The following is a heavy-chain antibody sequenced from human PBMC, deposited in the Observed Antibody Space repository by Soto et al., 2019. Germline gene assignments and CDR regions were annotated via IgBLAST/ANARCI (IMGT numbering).Heavy chain of an antibody. J-gene: IGHJ4*02. CDR1: GYTFSNYG. CDR2: ISGYNGNT. CDR3: AREGQVGY. Sequence: ASGKVSCKASGYTFSNYGFSWVRQAPGQGLEWMGWISGYNGNTNYAERLQGRVTMTTDTSTRTAYMELKSLRYDDTGVYYCAREGQVGYWGQGTPVTVSS. V-gene: IGHV1-18*01.